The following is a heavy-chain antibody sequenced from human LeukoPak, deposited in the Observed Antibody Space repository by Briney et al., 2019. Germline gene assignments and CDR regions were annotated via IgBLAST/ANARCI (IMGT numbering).Heavy chain of an antibody. Sequence: PGGSLRLSCAASGFTFSSYWMHWVRQAPGKGLVWVSRINSDMSTTTYADSVKGRFTISRDNAKDTLYLQMNSVRAEDTAVYYCARAGRGLRYFDWLTYDYWGQGTLVTVSS. D-gene: IGHD3-9*01. CDR1: GFTFSSYW. CDR2: INSDMSTT. V-gene: IGHV3-74*01. CDR3: ARAGRGLRYFDWLTYDY. J-gene: IGHJ4*02.